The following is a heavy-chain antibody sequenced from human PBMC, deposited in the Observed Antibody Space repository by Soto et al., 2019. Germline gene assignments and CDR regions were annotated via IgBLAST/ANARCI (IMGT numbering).Heavy chain of an antibody. Sequence: GGSLRLSCAASGFTISSYGMHWVRQAPGKGLEWVAVISYGGSNTYYADSVKGRFTISRDNSKNTLYLQMNSLRAEDTAVYYCAKGIAVATDDAFDIWGQGTMVTVSS. D-gene: IGHD6-19*01. CDR3: AKGIAVATDDAFDI. CDR1: GFTISSYG. V-gene: IGHV3-30*18. J-gene: IGHJ3*02. CDR2: ISYGGSNT.